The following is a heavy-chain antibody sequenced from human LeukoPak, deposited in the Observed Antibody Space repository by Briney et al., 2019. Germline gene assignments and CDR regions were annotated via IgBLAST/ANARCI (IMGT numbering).Heavy chain of an antibody. Sequence: GASVKVSCKASGGTFSSYAISWVRHAPGQGLEWMGRIIPIFGTANYAQKFQGRVTITTDESTSTAYMELSSLRSEDTAVYYCARVGGDYSNWFDPWGQGTLGTVSS. CDR2: IIPIFGTA. CDR3: ARVGGDYSNWFDP. V-gene: IGHV1-69*05. CDR1: GGTFSSYA. D-gene: IGHD2-21*02. J-gene: IGHJ5*02.